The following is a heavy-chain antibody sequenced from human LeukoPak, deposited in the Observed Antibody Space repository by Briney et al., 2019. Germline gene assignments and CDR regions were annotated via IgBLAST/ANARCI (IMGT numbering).Heavy chain of an antibody. CDR3: ARGRNGVTTAY. CDR1: GYSFTSND. J-gene: IGHJ4*02. Sequence: ASVKVSCKASGYSFTSNDINWVRQATGQGLEWMGWMNPNSGNTGYAQKFQGRVTTTRNTSISTAYMELSSLRSEDTAVYYCARGRNGVTTAYWGQGTLVTVSS. D-gene: IGHD1-26*01. CDR2: MNPNSGNT. V-gene: IGHV1-8*01.